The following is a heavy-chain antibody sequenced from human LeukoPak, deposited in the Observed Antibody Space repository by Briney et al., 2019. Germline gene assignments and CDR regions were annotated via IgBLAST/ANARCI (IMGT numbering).Heavy chain of an antibody. J-gene: IGHJ3*02. Sequence: SETLSLTCTVSGGSINNYYWSWIRQPPGKALEWIGYIYYSGSTSYNPSLKSRVTISVDTSKSQFSLKLSSVTAADTAVYYCARDRVMVRGYYAFDIWGQGTMVTVSS. CDR2: IYYSGST. CDR3: ARDRVMVRGYYAFDI. V-gene: IGHV4-59*01. D-gene: IGHD3-10*01. CDR1: GGSINNYY.